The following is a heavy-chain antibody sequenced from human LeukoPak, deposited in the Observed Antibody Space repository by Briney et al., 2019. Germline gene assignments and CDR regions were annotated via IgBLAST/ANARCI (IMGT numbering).Heavy chain of an antibody. CDR2: ISSSSSYI. Sequence: GGSLRLSCAASGFTFSSYSMNWVRQAPGKGLEWVSSISSSSSYIYYADSVKGRFTISRDNAKDSLYLQMNSLRTEDTAVYYCAKDSYYYYIDVWGKGTTVTVSS. CDR3: AKDSYYYYIDV. V-gene: IGHV3-21*01. CDR1: GFTFSSYS. J-gene: IGHJ6*03.